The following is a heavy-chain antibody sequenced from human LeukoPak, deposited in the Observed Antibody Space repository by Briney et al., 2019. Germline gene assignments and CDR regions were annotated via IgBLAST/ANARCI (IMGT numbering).Heavy chain of an antibody. Sequence: GESLQISCKGSGYSFTSYWIGWVRQMPGKGLEWMGIINPGDSDTRYSPSFQGQVTISADKSISTAYLQRSSLKASDTAMYYCARQFRDDILTGYSSYFDYWGQGTLVTVSA. CDR2: INPGDSDT. CDR3: ARQFRDDILTGYSSYFDY. V-gene: IGHV5-51*01. D-gene: IGHD3-9*01. CDR1: GYSFTSYW. J-gene: IGHJ4*02.